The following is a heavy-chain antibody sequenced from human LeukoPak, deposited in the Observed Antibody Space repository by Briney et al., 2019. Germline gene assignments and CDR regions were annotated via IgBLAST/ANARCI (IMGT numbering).Heavy chain of an antibody. Sequence: SETLSLTCTVSGGSLSSGGYYWSWIRQHPGKGLEWIGYIYYSGSTYYNPSLKSRVTISVDTSKNQFSLKLSSVTAADTAVYYCARDHSSSLKWLDPWGQGTLVTVSS. CDR3: ARDHSSSLKWLDP. J-gene: IGHJ5*02. D-gene: IGHD6-13*01. V-gene: IGHV4-31*03. CDR2: IYYSGST. CDR1: GGSLSSGGYY.